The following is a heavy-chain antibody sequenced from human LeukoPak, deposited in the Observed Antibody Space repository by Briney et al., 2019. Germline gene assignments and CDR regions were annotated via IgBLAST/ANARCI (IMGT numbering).Heavy chain of an antibody. V-gene: IGHV3-23*01. CDR3: AREGHSSGSLGDY. Sequence: PGGSLRLSCAASGFTFSTYGMRWVRQAPGKGLEWVSAVGSDGINTAYADSVKGRFTVSRDNAEKLVYLHMSSLRAEDTAMYYCAREGHSSGSLGDYWGQGILVTVSS. J-gene: IGHJ4*02. CDR1: GFTFSTYG. CDR2: VGSDGINT. D-gene: IGHD6-19*01.